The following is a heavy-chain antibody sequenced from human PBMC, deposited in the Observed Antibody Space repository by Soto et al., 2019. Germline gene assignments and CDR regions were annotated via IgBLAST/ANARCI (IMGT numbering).Heavy chain of an antibody. CDR2: MSGSGGST. CDR3: ARDPLLTRSDY. CDR1: GFTFSSYA. J-gene: IGHJ4*02. Sequence: GGSLRLSCAASGFTFSSYAMSWVRQAPGKGLEWVSAMSGSGGSTDYADSVKGRFTISRDNSKNTLYLQMNSLRAEDTAVYYCARDPLLTRSDYWGQGTMVTVSS. V-gene: IGHV3-23*01. D-gene: IGHD3-9*01.